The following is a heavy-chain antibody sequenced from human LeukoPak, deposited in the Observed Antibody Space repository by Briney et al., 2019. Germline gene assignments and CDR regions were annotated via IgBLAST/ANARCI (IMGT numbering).Heavy chain of an antibody. CDR3: ASTKINYVWGSYRFHPFDY. J-gene: IGHJ4*02. CDR1: GYTFTSYA. Sequence: ASVKVSCKASGYTFTSYAMHWVRQAPGQRLEWMGWINAGNGNTKYSQEFQGRVTITRDTSASTAYMELSSLRSEDMAVYYCASTKINYVWGSYRFHPFDYWGQGTLVTVSS. CDR2: INAGNGNT. D-gene: IGHD3-16*02. V-gene: IGHV1-3*03.